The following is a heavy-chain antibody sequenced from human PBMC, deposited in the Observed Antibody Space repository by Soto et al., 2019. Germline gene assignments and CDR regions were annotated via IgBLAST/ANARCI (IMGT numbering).Heavy chain of an antibody. D-gene: IGHD2-2*02. CDR3: ARDCSSTSCYNLYYMDV. Sequence: PGGSLRLSCAASRFTLRYSEIGWTRQAPGKGLEWVSYISSSGSTIYYADSVKGRFTISRDNAKNSLYLQMNSLRAEDTAVYYCARDCSSTSCYNLYYMDVWGKGTTVTVFS. J-gene: IGHJ6*03. V-gene: IGHV3-11*01. CDR2: ISSSGSTI. CDR1: RFTLRYSE.